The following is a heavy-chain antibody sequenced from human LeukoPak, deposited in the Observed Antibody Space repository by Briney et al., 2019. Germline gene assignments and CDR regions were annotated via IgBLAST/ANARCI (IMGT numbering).Heavy chain of an antibody. CDR2: IKRDGSER. Sequence: SGGSLTLSCAASGFTFSNYWMSWVRQAPRRGLEWVANIKRDGSERYYVDSVKGRFTISRDNAKNSLYLQMNSLRAEDTAVYYCVTSEGGRGYSFGHDAFDIWGQGTMVTVSS. CDR1: GFTFSNYW. J-gene: IGHJ3*02. CDR3: VTSEGGRGYSFGHDAFDI. D-gene: IGHD5-18*01. V-gene: IGHV3-7*05.